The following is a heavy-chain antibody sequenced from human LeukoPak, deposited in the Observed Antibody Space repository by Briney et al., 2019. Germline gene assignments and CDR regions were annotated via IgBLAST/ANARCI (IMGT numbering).Heavy chain of an antibody. CDR2: IYHSGST. Sequence: SETLSLTCSVSGGSLSGTGYYWGWIRQPPGKGLEWIGSIYHSGSTYYNPSLKSRVTISVDTSKNQFSLKLSSVTAADTAVYYCARDATMVRGVAPDYWGQGTLVTVSS. CDR3: ARDATMVRGVAPDY. D-gene: IGHD3-10*01. J-gene: IGHJ4*02. V-gene: IGHV4-39*07. CDR1: GGSLSGTGYY.